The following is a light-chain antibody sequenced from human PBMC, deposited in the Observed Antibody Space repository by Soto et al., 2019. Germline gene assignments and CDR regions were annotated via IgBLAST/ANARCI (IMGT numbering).Light chain of an antibody. V-gene: IGLV3-9*01. CDR3: QVWDSSTV. Sequence: SYELAQPLSVSVALGQTARITCGGDNIGSKNVHWYQQKPGQAPVLVIYRDSSRPSVIPERFSGSNSGNTATLTISRAQAGDEADYYCQVWDSSTVFGGGTKLTVL. J-gene: IGLJ2*01. CDR1: NIGSKN. CDR2: RDS.